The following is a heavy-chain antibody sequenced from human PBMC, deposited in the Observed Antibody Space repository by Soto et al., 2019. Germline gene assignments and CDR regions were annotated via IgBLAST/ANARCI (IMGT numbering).Heavy chain of an antibody. J-gene: IGHJ4*02. CDR2: ISWNSGSI. V-gene: IGHV3-9*01. D-gene: IGHD3-10*01. CDR3: AKYAHSGSYPNHFDY. CDR1: GFTFDDYA. Sequence: GGSLRLSCAASGFTFDDYAMHWVRQAPGKGLEWVSGISWNSGSIGYADSVKGRFTISRDNAKNSLYLQMNSLRAEDTALYYCAKYAHSGSYPNHFDYWGQGTLVTVSS.